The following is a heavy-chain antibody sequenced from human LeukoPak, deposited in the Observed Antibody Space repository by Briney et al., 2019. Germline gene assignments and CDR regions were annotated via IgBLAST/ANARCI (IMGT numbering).Heavy chain of an antibody. J-gene: IGHJ4*02. CDR3: GRPLQRGSWTQRALDY. V-gene: IGHV1-8*01. CDR2: MNPNSGNA. Sequence: GASVKVSCTASGYTFTSYDISWVRQATGQGLEWMGWMNPNSGNAGYAQRFQGRVTMTRNNSISTAYMELTSLRSEDTAVYYCGRPLQRGSWTQRALDYWGQGTLVTVCS. CDR1: GYTFTSYD. D-gene: IGHD3-10*01.